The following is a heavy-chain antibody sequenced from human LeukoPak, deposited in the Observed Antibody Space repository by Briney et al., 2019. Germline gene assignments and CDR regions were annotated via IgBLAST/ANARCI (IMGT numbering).Heavy chain of an antibody. CDR3: AKSRVSSWGAIDY. J-gene: IGHJ4*02. CDR2: VSGSGSST. D-gene: IGHD6-13*01. Sequence: GGSLRLSCAASGFIFSSHAMNWVRQAPGKGLEWVSGVSGSGSSTFYADSVKGRFTISRDNSKNILYLQMNSLRVEDTAVYYCAKSRVSSWGAIDYWGQETLLTVSS. CDR1: GFIFSSHA. V-gene: IGHV3-23*01.